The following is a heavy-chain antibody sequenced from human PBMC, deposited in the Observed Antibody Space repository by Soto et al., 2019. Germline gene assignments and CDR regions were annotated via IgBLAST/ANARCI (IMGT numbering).Heavy chain of an antibody. D-gene: IGHD2-8*02. J-gene: IGHJ5*02. CDR1: GYDFNIYD. CDR3: GREGCTAGICSNRFDP. CDR2: ISGLNGNT. Sequence: QLVQTGREVKLPVASVKVSCSAVGYDFNIYDSSWVRQNPGQELECMWWISGLNGNTSDAVRFHAKVPLSSHTVTNPAYMELRSSRPDVTAGNYCGREGCTAGICSNRFDPWGEGT. V-gene: IGHV1-18*01.